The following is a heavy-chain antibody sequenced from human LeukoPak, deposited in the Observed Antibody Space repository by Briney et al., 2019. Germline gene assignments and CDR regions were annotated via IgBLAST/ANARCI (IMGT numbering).Heavy chain of an antibody. J-gene: IGHJ4*02. CDR3: SKWKAIVLVPAARSPIDY. Sequence: GGSLRLSCAASGFTFSNYGMSWVRQAPGKGLEWVSAISGSGVTTYYADSVKGRFTISRDNSKHTLYLQMNNLRAEDTAVYYCSKWKAIVLVPAARSPIDYWGQGTLVTVSS. V-gene: IGHV3-23*01. CDR2: ISGSGVTT. D-gene: IGHD2-2*01. CDR1: GFTFSNYG.